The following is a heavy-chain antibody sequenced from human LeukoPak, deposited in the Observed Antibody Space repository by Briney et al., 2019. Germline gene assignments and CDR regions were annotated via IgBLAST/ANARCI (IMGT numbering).Heavy chain of an antibody. CDR3: ARLWSGYYGDY. Sequence: GGSLRLSCAASGFTVSSNYMSWVRQAPGKGLGWVSVIYSGGSTYYADSVKGRFTISRDNSKNTLYLQMNSLRAEDTAVYYCARLWSGYYGDYWGQGTLVTVSS. D-gene: IGHD3-3*01. CDR2: IYSGGST. CDR1: GFTVSSNY. J-gene: IGHJ4*02. V-gene: IGHV3-53*01.